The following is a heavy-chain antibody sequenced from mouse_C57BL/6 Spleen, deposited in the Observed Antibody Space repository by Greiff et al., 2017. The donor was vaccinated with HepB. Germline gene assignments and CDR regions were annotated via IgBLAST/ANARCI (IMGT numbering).Heavy chain of an antibody. J-gene: IGHJ3*01. CDR2: IYPRDGST. Sequence: VQLQQSGPELVKPGASVKLSCKASGYTFTSYDINWVKQRPGQGLEWIGWIYPRDGSTKYNENFKGKATLTVDTSSSTAYMELHSLTSEDSAVYFCARRAYYSNYWFAYWGQGTLVTGSA. CDR1: GYTFTSYD. D-gene: IGHD2-5*01. V-gene: IGHV1-85*01. CDR3: ARRAYYSNYWFAY.